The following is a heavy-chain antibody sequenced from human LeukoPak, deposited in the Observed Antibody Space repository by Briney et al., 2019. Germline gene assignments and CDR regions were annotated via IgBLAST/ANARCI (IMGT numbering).Heavy chain of an antibody. Sequence: ASVKVSCKASGYTFTSYYMHWVRQAPGQGLEWMGIINPSGGSTSYAQKFQGRVTMTRDTSTSTVYMELSSLRSEDTAVYYCAKGLYCSSTSCYVGFDYWGQGTLVTVSS. V-gene: IGHV1-46*01. CDR1: GYTFTSYY. CDR2: INPSGGST. J-gene: IGHJ4*02. CDR3: AKGLYCSSTSCYVGFDY. D-gene: IGHD2-2*01.